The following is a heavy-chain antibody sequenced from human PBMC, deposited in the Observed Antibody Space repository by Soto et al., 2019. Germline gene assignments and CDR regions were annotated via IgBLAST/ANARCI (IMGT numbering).Heavy chain of an antibody. D-gene: IGHD4-17*01. CDR1: GFTFSSYG. CDR2: ISYDGSNK. CDR3: AKVGMTTVTLYYYYGMDV. V-gene: IGHV3-30*18. J-gene: IGHJ6*02. Sequence: QVQLVESGGGVVQPGRSLRLSCAASGFTFSSYGMHWVRQAPGKWLEWVAVISYDGSNKYYADSVKGRFTISRDNSKNTPYLQMNVLRADDTAVYYCAKVGMTTVTLYYYYGMDVWGQGTTVTVS.